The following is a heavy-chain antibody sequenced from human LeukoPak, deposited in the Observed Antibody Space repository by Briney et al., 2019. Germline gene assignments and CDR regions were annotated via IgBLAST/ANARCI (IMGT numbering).Heavy chain of an antibody. D-gene: IGHD2-2*01. CDR1: GYTFTSYG. J-gene: IGHJ4*02. CDR2: ISGYNDNT. Sequence: GASVKVSCKASGYTFTSYGISWVRQAPGQGLEWVGGISGYNDNTNYAQKLQRRVTMTTDTSTSTAYMELRSLRSDDTAVYDCVRVSPGGSSTSSEWYFDYWGQGTLVTVSS. CDR3: VRVSPGGSSTSSEWYFDY. V-gene: IGHV1-18*01.